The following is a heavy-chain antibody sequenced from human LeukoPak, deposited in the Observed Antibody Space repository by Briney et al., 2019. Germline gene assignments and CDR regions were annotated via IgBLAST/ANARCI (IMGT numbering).Heavy chain of an antibody. D-gene: IGHD6-6*01. Sequence: GGSLRLSCAASGFTFSSYWMHWVRQAPGKGLVWVSRINTDGSSTSYADSVKGRFTISRDNAKNTLYLQMNSLGAEDTAVYHCAYIAARRGTSYWGQGTLVTVSS. CDR1: GFTFSSYW. CDR3: AYIAARRGTSY. CDR2: INTDGSST. V-gene: IGHV3-74*01. J-gene: IGHJ4*02.